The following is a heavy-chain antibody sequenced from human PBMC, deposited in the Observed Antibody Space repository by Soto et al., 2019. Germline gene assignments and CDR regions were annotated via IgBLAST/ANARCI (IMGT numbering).Heavy chain of an antibody. J-gene: IGHJ4*02. D-gene: IGHD3-10*01. CDR1: GGSFSGYY. CDR3: ASAFYYYGSGSYSC. CDR2: INHSGST. Sequence: SETLSLTCAVYGGSFSGYYWSWIRQPPGKGLEWIGEINHSGSTNYNPSLKSRVTISVDTSKNQFSLKLSSVTAADTAVYYCASAFYYYGSGSYSCWGQGTLVTVSS. V-gene: IGHV4-34*01.